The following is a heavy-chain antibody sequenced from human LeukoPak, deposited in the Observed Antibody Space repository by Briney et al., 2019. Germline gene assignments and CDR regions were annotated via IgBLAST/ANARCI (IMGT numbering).Heavy chain of an antibody. Sequence: GGSLRLSCAASGFTFSRCDMHWVRQAPGKGLEWVAFVLYDGSLKYYADSVRGRVTISRDNSKNTLYLQMNSLRAEDTAVYYCAGHYDSSGYRVDVFDIWGQGTMVTVSS. CDR3: AGHYDSSGYRVDVFDI. CDR1: GFTFSRCD. CDR2: VLYDGSLK. V-gene: IGHV3-30*02. D-gene: IGHD3-22*01. J-gene: IGHJ3*02.